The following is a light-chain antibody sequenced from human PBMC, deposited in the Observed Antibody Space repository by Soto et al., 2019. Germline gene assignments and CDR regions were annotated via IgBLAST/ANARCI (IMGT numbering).Light chain of an antibody. Sequence: EIVLTQSPGTLSLSPGERASLSCRATQSVTSSYLAGYQQTPGQAPRLLMYGASSRATGIPDRFSGSGSGTDFTLTISRLEPEDFAVYYCQQYASSPPTFGQGTKVDIK. CDR1: QSVTSSY. CDR3: QQYASSPPT. V-gene: IGKV3-20*01. CDR2: GAS. J-gene: IGKJ1*01.